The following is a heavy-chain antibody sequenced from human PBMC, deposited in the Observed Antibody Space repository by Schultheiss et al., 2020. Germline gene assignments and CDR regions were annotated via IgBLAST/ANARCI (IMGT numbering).Heavy chain of an antibody. Sequence: GGSLRLSCAASGFTFSSYGMHWVRQAPGKGLEWVGRIKSKTDGGTTDYAAPVKGRFTISRDDSKNTLYLQMNSLRAEDTAVYYCAKSGRFLEWLGMGYYYGMDVWGQGTTVTVSS. CDR1: GFTFSSYG. CDR2: IKSKTDGGTT. J-gene: IGHJ6*02. V-gene: IGHV3-15*01. CDR3: AKSGRFLEWLGMGYYYGMDV. D-gene: IGHD3-3*01.